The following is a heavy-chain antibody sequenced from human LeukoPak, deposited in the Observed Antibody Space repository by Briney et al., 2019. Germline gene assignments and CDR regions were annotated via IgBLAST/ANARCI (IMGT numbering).Heavy chain of an antibody. J-gene: IGHJ4*02. CDR2: ISSSSSYI. CDR1: GFTFSSYS. D-gene: IGHD6-13*01. V-gene: IGHV3-21*01. Sequence: GGSLRLSCAASGFTFSSYSMNWVRQAPGKGLEWVSSISSSSSYIYYADSVKGRFTISRDNAKDSLYLQMNSLRAEDTAVYYCARSIAAAGQKSIDYWGQGTLVTVSS. CDR3: ARSIAAAGQKSIDY.